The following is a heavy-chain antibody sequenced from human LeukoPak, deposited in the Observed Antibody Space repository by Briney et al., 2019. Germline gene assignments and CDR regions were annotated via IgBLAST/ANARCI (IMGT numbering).Heavy chain of an antibody. CDR1: GFTFSSYG. J-gene: IGHJ4*02. D-gene: IGHD4-17*01. V-gene: IGHV3-30*18. CDR2: ISYDGSNK. Sequence: GRSLRLSCAASGFTFSSYGMHWVRQAPGKGLEWVAVISYDGSNKYYADSVKGRFTISRDNSKNTLYLQMNSLRAEDTAVYYRAKDFDYGDYFDYWGQGTLVTVSS. CDR3: AKDFDYGDYFDY.